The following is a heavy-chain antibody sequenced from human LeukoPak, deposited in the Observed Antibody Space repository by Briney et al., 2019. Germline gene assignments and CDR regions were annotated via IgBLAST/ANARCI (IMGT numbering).Heavy chain of an antibody. D-gene: IGHD3-3*01. CDR1: GYSFTSYD. V-gene: IGHV1-8*01. CDR2: MNPNSGNT. Sequence: ASVKVSCKASGYSFTSYDINWVRQAPGQGFEWVGWMNPNSGNTGHAQEFQGRVTMTRDTSMSTAYMELSSLRSEDTAVYYCARGLNDFWSGYYSDYWGQGTLVTVSS. CDR3: ARGLNDFWSGYYSDY. J-gene: IGHJ4*02.